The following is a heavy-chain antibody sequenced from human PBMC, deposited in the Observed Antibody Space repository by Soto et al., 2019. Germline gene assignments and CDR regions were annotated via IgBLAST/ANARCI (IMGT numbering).Heavy chain of an antibody. CDR1: AYTFTGYY. CDR2: INPNSGGT. J-gene: IGHJ3*02. D-gene: IGHD3-16*02. V-gene: IGHV1-2*02. Sequence: ASVKVSCKASAYTFTGYYIHWVRQAPGRGLEWMGWINPNSGGTKYAQRFQGRVTMTRDTSISTAYMDLSRLRSDDTALYYCARGSSGDMIPFAGVIGDAFDIWGPGTMLTV. CDR3: ARGSSGDMIPFAGVIGDAFDI.